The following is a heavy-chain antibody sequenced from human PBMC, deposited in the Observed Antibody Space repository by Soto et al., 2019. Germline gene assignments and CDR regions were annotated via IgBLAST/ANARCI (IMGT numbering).Heavy chain of an antibody. D-gene: IGHD6-19*01. V-gene: IGHV3-23*01. Sequence: GGSLRLSCAASGFTFSSYAMSWVRQAPGKGLEWVSTISGSGGSTYYADSVKGRFTISRDNSKNTLYLQMNSLRAEDTAVYYCAERYLGSSSGIDFDDCGQGILVTVAS. J-gene: IGHJ4*02. CDR2: ISGSGGST. CDR3: AERYLGSSSGIDFDD. CDR1: GFTFSSYA.